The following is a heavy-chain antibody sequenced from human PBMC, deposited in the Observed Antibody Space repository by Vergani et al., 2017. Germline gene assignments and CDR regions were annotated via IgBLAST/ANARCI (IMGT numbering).Heavy chain of an antibody. D-gene: IGHD3-22*01. CDR3: ARMGDSGYDSSGYYYDY. CDR1: GYTFTGYY. J-gene: IGHJ4*02. Sequence: QVQLVQSGAEVKKPGASVKVSCKASGYTFTGYYMHWVRQAPGQGLEWMGWINPNSCGTNYAQKFQGRVTMTRDTSISTAYMELSRLRSDDTAVYYCARMGDSGYDSSGYYYDYWGQGTLVTVSS. V-gene: IGHV1-2*02. CDR2: INPNSCGT.